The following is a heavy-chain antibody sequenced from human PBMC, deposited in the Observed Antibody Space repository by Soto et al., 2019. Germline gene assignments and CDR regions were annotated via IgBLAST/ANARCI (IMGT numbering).Heavy chain of an antibody. J-gene: IGHJ6*02. CDR2: ISGSGGST. V-gene: IGHV3-23*01. CDR1: GFTFSSYA. CDR3: AKDLGGGVVVVPAAMPDYYYGMDV. D-gene: IGHD2-2*01. Sequence: GGSLRLSCAASGFTFSSYAMSWVRQAPGKGLEWVSAISGSGGSTYYADSVKGRFTISRDNSKNTLYLQMNSLRAEDTAVYYCAKDLGGGVVVVPAAMPDYYYGMDVWGQGTTVTVSS.